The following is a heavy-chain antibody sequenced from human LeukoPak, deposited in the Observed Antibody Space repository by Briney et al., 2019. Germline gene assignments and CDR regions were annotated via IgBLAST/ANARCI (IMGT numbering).Heavy chain of an antibody. J-gene: IGHJ3*02. V-gene: IGHV3-30*02. Sequence: GGSLRLSCAASGFIFSSYGMHWVRQAPGKGLEGVAFIRHDGSNKYYADSVKGRFIISRDHSKNTLYLQMNSLRAEDTAVYYCAKDRNYDFTVDAFDIWGQGTTVTVSS. CDR3: AKDRNYDFTVDAFDI. D-gene: IGHD3-3*01. CDR1: GFIFSSYG. CDR2: IRHDGSNK.